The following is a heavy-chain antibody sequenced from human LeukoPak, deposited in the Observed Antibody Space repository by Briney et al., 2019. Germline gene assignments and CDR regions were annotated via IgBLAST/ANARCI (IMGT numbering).Heavy chain of an antibody. CDR3: ARQIVVVIPGDFDY. V-gene: IGHV4-39*01. Sequence: PETLSLTCTVTGGSISSSSYYWGWIRQSPGTGLEWIGSIYYSGSTYYNPSLKSRVTISVDTSKNQFSLKLSSVTAADTAVYYCARQIVVVIPGDFDYWGQGTLVTVSS. CDR2: IYYSGST. D-gene: IGHD3-22*01. CDR1: GGSISSSSYY. J-gene: IGHJ4*02.